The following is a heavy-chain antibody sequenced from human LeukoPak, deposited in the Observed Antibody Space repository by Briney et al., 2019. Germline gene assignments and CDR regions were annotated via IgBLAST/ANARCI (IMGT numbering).Heavy chain of an antibody. J-gene: IGHJ3*02. D-gene: IGHD5-18*01. Sequence: PSETLSLTCTVSGGSISSYYWSWIRQPPGKGLEWIGYIYYSGSTNYNPSLKSRVTISVDTSKNQFSLKLSSVTAADTAVYYCARVRSKYSFLDALDIWGQGTMVTVSS. CDR3: ARVRSKYSFLDALDI. CDR2: IYYSGST. V-gene: IGHV4-59*01. CDR1: GGSISSYY.